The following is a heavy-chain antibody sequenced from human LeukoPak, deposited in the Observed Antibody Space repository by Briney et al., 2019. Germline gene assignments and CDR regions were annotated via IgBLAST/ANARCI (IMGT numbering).Heavy chain of an antibody. V-gene: IGHV4-30-2*01. CDR2: IYHSGST. CDR3: ARAPPGPQWEAYAFDI. Sequence: SETLSLTCTVSGGSISSGGYYWSWIRQPPGKGLEWIGYIYHSGSTYYNPSLKSRVTISVDRSKNQFSLKLSSVTAADTAVYYCARAPPGPQWEAYAFDIWGQGTMVTVSS. D-gene: IGHD1-26*01. CDR1: GGSISSGGYY. J-gene: IGHJ3*02.